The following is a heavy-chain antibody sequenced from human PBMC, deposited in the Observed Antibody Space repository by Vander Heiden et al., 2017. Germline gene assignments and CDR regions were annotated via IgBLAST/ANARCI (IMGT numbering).Heavy chain of an antibody. CDR2: ISSSSSYI. CDR1: GFTFSSYS. V-gene: IGHV3-21*01. Sequence: EVQLVESGGGLVKPGGSLRLSCAASGFTFSSYSMHWVRPAPGKGLEWVSSISSSSSYIYYADSVKGRFTISRDNAKNSLYLQMNSLRAEDTAVYYCARLYGSGSYYNVGPSDYWGQGTLVTVSS. J-gene: IGHJ4*02. CDR3: ARLYGSGSYYNVGPSDY. D-gene: IGHD3-10*01.